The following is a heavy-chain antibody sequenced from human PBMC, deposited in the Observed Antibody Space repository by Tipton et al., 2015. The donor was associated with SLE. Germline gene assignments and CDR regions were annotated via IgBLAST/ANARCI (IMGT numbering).Heavy chain of an antibody. V-gene: IGHV4-34*01. CDR3: ARGMVTWRGAIVGVDV. D-gene: IGHD2-21*02. CDR1: GGSFSGNY. CDR2: VNHSGST. J-gene: IGHJ6*02. Sequence: TLSLTCTVFGGSFSGNYWIWIRQSPEKGLEWIGEVNHSGSTNYNPSLKSRVTISVDTSKNQFSLKLTSVTATDTAVYYCARGMVTWRGAIVGVDVWGQGTTVNVSS.